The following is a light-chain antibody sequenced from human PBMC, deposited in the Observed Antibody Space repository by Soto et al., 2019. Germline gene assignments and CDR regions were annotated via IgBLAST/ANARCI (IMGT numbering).Light chain of an antibody. CDR2: KAS. J-gene: IGKJ4*01. Sequence: DIQMTQSPSTLSASVGDRVTITCRASQSISSWLAWYQQKSGKAPKLLIYKASSLEGGVPSRLSGSGSGTDFTLTISSLQPDDFATYDCPQCHIYSLTFGGGTKVDIK. V-gene: IGKV1-5*03. CDR1: QSISSW. CDR3: PQCHIYSLT.